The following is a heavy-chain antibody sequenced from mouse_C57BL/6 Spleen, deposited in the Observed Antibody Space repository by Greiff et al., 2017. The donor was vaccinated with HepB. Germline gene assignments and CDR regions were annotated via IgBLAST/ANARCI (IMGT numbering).Heavy chain of an antibody. V-gene: IGHV1-18*01. CDR3: ARTPITTVVATRAMDY. CDR1: GYTFTDYN. CDR2: INPNNGGT. D-gene: IGHD1-1*01. J-gene: IGHJ4*01. Sequence: VQLQQSGPELVKPGASVKIPCKASGYTFTDYNMDWVKQSHGKSLEWIGDINPNNGGTIYNQKFKGKATLTVDKSSSTAYMELRSLTSEDTAVYYCARTPITTVVATRAMDYWGQGTSVTVSS.